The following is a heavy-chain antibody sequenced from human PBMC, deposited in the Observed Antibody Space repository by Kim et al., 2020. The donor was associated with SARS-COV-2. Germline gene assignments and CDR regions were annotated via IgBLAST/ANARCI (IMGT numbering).Heavy chain of an antibody. CDR3: ARGGYSSSSVTQH. D-gene: IGHD6-6*01. V-gene: IGHV4-59*09. J-gene: IGHJ1*01. Sequence: TYNPPLESRVTLSADTSKNQVSLKLSSVTAADTAMYYCARGGYSSSSVTQHWGQGTLVTVSS.